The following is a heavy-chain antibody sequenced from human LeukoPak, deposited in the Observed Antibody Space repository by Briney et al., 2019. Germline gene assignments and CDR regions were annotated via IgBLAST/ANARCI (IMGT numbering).Heavy chain of an antibody. J-gene: IGHJ5*02. CDR3: ARGRYCGGDCYSKWFDP. V-gene: IGHV4-61*01. D-gene: IGHD2-21*02. Sequence: SETLSLACTVSGGSVSSGSSYWSWIRQPPGKGLEWIGYIYYSGSTNYNPSLKSRVTISVDTSKNQFSLKLGSVTAADTAVYYCARGRYCGGDCYSKWFDPWGQGTLVTVSS. CDR1: GGSVSSGSSY. CDR2: IYYSGST.